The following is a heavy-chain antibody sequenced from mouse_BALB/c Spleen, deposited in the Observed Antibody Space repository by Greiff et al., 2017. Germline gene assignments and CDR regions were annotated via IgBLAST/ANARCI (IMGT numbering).Heavy chain of an antibody. CDR1: GFTFSSYA. V-gene: IGHV5-9-3*01. CDR3: ARHYYGSSPYYFDY. CDR2: FSSGGSYT. J-gene: IGHJ2*01. D-gene: IGHD1-1*01. Sequence: EVKLMESGGGLVKPGGSLKLSCAASGFTFSSYAMSWVRQTPEKRLEWVATFSSGGSYTYYPDSVKGRFTISRDNAKNTLYLQMSSLRSEDTAMYYCARHYYGSSPYYFDYWGQGTTLTVSS.